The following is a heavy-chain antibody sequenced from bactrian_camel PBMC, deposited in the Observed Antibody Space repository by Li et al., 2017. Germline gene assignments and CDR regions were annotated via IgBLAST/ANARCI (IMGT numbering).Heavy chain of an antibody. CDR3: AKDETYDYCSGSWCYYFGY. CDR1: GYTYRNNY. D-gene: IGHD3*01. J-gene: IGHJ6*01. CDR2: ISFDGST. Sequence: HVQLVESGGGSVQAGGSLRLSCAASGYTYRNNYMAWFRQAPGKEREFVSRISFDGSTDYAESVKGRFTISQANAKRTVILQMNNLKPEDTAMYYCAKDETYDYCSGSWCYYFGYWGQGTQVTVS. V-gene: IGHV3S53*01.